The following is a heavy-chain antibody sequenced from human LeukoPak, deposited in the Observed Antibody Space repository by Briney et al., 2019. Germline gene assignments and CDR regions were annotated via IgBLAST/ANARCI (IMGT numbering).Heavy chain of an antibody. Sequence: GGSLRLSCAASGFTFSNAWMSWVRQASGKGLEWVGRIKSKTDGGTTDYAAPVKGRFTISRDDSKNTLYLQMNSLKTEDTAVYYCTTAYHPNYDILTGPNDYWGQGTLVTVSS. CDR2: IKSKTDGGTT. D-gene: IGHD3-9*01. CDR1: GFTFSNAW. CDR3: TTAYHPNYDILTGPNDY. J-gene: IGHJ4*02. V-gene: IGHV3-15*01.